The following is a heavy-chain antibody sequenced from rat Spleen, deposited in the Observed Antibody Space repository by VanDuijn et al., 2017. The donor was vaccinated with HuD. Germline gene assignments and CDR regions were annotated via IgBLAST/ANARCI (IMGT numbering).Heavy chain of an antibody. J-gene: IGHJ2*01. CDR1: GFTFRNFD. CDR2: ISYGDSSGHSST. Sequence: EVQLVESGGGLVQPGKSLKLSCAASGFTFRNFDMAWVRQAPTKGLEWVATISYGDSSGHSSTYYRDSVKGRFTISTDNAKSTLSLRMDSLRSEDTATYYCARRHYGYTDYFDYWGQGVMVTVSS. D-gene: IGHD1-9*01. CDR3: ARRHYGYTDYFDY. V-gene: IGHV5-29*01.